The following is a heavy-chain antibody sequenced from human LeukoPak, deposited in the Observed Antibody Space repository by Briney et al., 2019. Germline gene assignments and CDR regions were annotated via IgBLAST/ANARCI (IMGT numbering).Heavy chain of an antibody. D-gene: IGHD2-2*01. CDR3: AREGPGCSSTSCYDIDY. CDR1: GGSIGSGDYC. CDR2: INHSGST. V-gene: IGHV4-39*07. Sequence: NTSETLSLTCTVSGGSIGSGDYCWSWIRQPPGKGPEWIGEINHSGSTNYNPSLKSRVTISVDTSKNQFSLKLSSVTAADTAVYYCAREGPGCSSTSCYDIDYWGQGTLVTVSS. J-gene: IGHJ4*02.